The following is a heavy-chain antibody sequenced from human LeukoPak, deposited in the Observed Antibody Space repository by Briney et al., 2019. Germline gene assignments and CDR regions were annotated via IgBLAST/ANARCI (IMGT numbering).Heavy chain of an antibody. CDR1: GFTFSSYA. Sequence: GGSLRLSCAASGFTFSSYAMSWVRQAPGKGLEWVSAISGSGGSTYYADSVEGRFTISRDNSKNTLYLQMNSLRAEDTAVYYCAMTTVTSDWFDPWGQGTLVTVSS. J-gene: IGHJ5*02. CDR3: AMTTVTSDWFDP. CDR2: ISGSGGST. V-gene: IGHV3-23*01. D-gene: IGHD4-11*01.